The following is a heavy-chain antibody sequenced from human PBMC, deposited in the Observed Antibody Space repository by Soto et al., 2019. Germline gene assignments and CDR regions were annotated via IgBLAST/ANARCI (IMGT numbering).Heavy chain of an antibody. CDR1: GFTFDDYA. V-gene: IGHV3-9*01. D-gene: IGHD6-6*01. Sequence: DVQLVESGGGLVQPGRSLRLSCAASGFTFDDYAMHWVRQAPGKGLEWVSGISWNSGSIGYADSVKGRFTISRDNAKNSLYLQMNSLRAEDTALYYCAKDGYSSSSLDYWGQGTLVTVSS. CDR3: AKDGYSSSSLDY. CDR2: ISWNSGSI. J-gene: IGHJ4*02.